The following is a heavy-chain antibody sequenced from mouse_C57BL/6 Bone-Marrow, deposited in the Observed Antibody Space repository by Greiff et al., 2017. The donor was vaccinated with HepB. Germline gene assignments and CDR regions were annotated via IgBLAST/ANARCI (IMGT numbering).Heavy chain of an antibody. CDR1: GYTFTSYW. D-gene: IGHD1-1*01. CDR2: IYPGSGST. J-gene: IGHJ2*01. V-gene: IGHV1-55*01. CDR3: ARGPFYYYGSSY. Sequence: QVQLQQPGAELVKPGASVKMSCKASGYTFTSYWITWVKQRPGQGLEWIGDIYPGSGSTNYNEKFKSKATLTVDTSSSTAYMQLSSLTSEGSAVYYCARGPFYYYGSSYWGQGTTLTVSS.